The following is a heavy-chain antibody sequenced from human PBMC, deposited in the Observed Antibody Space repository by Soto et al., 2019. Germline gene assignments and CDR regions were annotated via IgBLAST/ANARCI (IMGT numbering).Heavy chain of an antibody. V-gene: IGHV3-23*01. Sequence: EVQLLESGGGLVQPGGSLRLSCTASGFTFSSYAMSWVRQAPGKGLEWVSVISGSGGSTYYADSVKGRFTISRDNSKNTLYLQMNSLRAEDTAVYYCAKDSTMVRGVIRDYFDYWGQGTLVTVSS. CDR2: ISGSGGST. CDR3: AKDSTMVRGVIRDYFDY. J-gene: IGHJ4*02. CDR1: GFTFSSYA. D-gene: IGHD3-10*01.